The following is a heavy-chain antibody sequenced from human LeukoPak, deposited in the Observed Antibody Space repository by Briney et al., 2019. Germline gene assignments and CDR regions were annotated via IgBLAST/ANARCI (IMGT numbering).Heavy chain of an antibody. CDR1: GGSFSGYY. V-gene: IGHV4-34*01. Sequence: SETLSLTCAVYGGSFSGYYWSWIRQPPGKGLEWIGEINHSGSTNYNPSLKSRVTISVDTSKNQFSLKLSSVTAADTAVYYCAGTGYSSTEAFDYWGQGTLVTVSS. D-gene: IGHD6-13*01. J-gene: IGHJ4*02. CDR2: INHSGST. CDR3: AGTGYSSTEAFDY.